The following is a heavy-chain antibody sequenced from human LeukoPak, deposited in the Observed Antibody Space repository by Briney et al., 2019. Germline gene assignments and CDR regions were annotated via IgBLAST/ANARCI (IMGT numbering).Heavy chain of an antibody. Sequence: SETLSLTCAVYGGSFSGYSWSWIRQPPGKGLEWIGEINHSGSTNYNPSLKSRVTISVDTSKNQFSLKLSSVTAADTAVYYCARGRPTPSYCSSTSCYRWGNWFDPWGQGTLVTVSS. CDR1: GGSFSGYS. J-gene: IGHJ5*02. V-gene: IGHV4-34*01. D-gene: IGHD2-2*01. CDR2: INHSGST. CDR3: ARGRPTPSYCSSTSCYRWGNWFDP.